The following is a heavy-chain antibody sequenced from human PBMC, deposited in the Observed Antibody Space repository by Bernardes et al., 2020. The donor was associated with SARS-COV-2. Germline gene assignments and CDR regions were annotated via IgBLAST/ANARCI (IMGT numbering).Heavy chain of an antibody. J-gene: IGHJ4*02. Sequence: GGSLRLSRAASGFTFSSYPMSWVRQAPGKGLEWVSTVSGNGGSTYYADSVQGRFTISRDNSKNTLYVQMNSLRAEDTAVYYCAKTVGYCTDGSCDHFDYWGQGTLVTVSS. D-gene: IGHD2-15*01. V-gene: IGHV3-23*01. CDR1: GFTFSSYP. CDR2: VSGNGGST. CDR3: AKTVGYCTDGSCDHFDY.